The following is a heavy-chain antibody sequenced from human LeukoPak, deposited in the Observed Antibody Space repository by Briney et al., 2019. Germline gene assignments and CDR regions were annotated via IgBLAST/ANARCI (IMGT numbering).Heavy chain of an antibody. CDR1: GFIFSGYA. CDR3: ARDLEMATIGDGYYDY. J-gene: IGHJ4*02. V-gene: IGHV3-30*04. D-gene: IGHD5-24*01. Sequence: GESLRLSCTAAGFIFSGYAMHLGRPAPGKGLELVGLISYDGNIKYYADSVKGRFTLSKDDSRTTLYLQMSILRTETTAMYCSARDLEMATIGDGYYDYWGQGTLVTVSS. CDR2: ISYDGNIK.